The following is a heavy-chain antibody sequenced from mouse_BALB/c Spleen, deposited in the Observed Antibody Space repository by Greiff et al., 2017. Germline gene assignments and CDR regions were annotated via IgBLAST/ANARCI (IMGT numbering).Heavy chain of an antibody. CDR1: GYSITSDYA. V-gene: IGHV3-2*02. CDR3: AIIYYGNYAWFAY. D-gene: IGHD2-1*01. J-gene: IGHJ3*01. CDR2: ISYSGST. Sequence: EVKLMESGPGLVKPSQSLSLTCTVTGYSITSDYAWNWIRQFPGNKLEWMGYISYSGSTSYNPSLKSRISITRDTSKNQFFLQLNSVTTEDTATYYCAIIYYGNYAWFAYWGQGTLVTVSA.